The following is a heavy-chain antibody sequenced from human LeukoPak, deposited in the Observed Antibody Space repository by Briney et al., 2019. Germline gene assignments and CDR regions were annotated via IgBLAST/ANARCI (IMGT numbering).Heavy chain of an antibody. CDR3: ARTRGYGYGRGAWFDP. V-gene: IGHV4-61*01. J-gene: IGHJ5*02. CDR2: IYYSGST. Sequence: SETLSLTCTVSGGSISSSSYYWSWIRQPPGKGLEWIGYIYYSGSTNYNPSLKSRVTISVDTSKNQFSLKLSSVTAADTAVYYYARTRGYGYGRGAWFDPWGQGTLVTVSS. CDR1: GGSISSSSYY. D-gene: IGHD5-12*01.